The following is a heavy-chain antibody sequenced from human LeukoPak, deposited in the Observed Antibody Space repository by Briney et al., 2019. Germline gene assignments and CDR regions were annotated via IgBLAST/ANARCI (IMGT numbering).Heavy chain of an antibody. D-gene: IGHD3-22*01. CDR2: IYYSGST. Sequence: SQTLSLTCTVSGRSITSGGYYWSWIRQHPGKGLEWIGYIYYSGSTYYNPSLKSRVTISVDTSKNQFSLKLSFVTAADTAVYYCARSSSGYYDSSGYIDYWGQGTLVTVSS. V-gene: IGHV4-31*03. CDR3: ARSSSGYYDSSGYIDY. J-gene: IGHJ4*02. CDR1: GRSITSGGYY.